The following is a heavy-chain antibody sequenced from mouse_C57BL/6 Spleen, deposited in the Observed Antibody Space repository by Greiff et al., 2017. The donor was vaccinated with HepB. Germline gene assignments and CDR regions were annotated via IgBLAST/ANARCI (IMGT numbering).Heavy chain of an antibody. Sequence: DVQLVESEGGLVQPGSSMKLSCTASGFTFSDYYMAWVRQVPEKGLEWVANINYDGSSTYYLDSLKSRFIISRDNAKNILYLQMSSLKSEDTATYYCARADYYGSSYEGAWFAYWGQGTLVTVSA. J-gene: IGHJ3*01. V-gene: IGHV5-16*01. CDR3: ARADYYGSSYEGAWFAY. CDR2: INYDGSST. CDR1: GFTFSDYY. D-gene: IGHD1-1*01.